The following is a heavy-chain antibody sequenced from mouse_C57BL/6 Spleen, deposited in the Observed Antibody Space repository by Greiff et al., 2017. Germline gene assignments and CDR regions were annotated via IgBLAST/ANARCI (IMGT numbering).Heavy chain of an antibody. V-gene: IGHV1-53*01. CDR3: ARVDYYGSSFFAY. J-gene: IGHJ3*01. CDR1: GYTFTSYW. D-gene: IGHD1-1*01. CDR2: INPSNGGT. Sequence: QVHVKQPGTELVKPGASVKLSCKASGYTFTSYWMHWVKQRPGQGLEWIGNINPSNGGTNYNEKFKSKATLTVDKSSSTAYMQLSSLTSEDSAVYYCARVDYYGSSFFAYWGQGTLVTVSA.